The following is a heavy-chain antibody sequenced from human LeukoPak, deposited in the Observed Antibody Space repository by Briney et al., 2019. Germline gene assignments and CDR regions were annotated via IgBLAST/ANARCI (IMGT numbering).Heavy chain of an antibody. Sequence: PSETLSLTCAVSGYSISTGYCWGWIRQPPGKGLEWIGNIYHSGNAYYNPSLKSRVTISVDTSKNQFSLKLSSVTAADTAVYYCARRGYSYGSPFDYWGQGTLVTVSS. V-gene: IGHV4-38-2*01. CDR1: GYSISTGYC. CDR2: IYHSGNA. D-gene: IGHD5-18*01. J-gene: IGHJ4*02. CDR3: ARRGYSYGSPFDY.